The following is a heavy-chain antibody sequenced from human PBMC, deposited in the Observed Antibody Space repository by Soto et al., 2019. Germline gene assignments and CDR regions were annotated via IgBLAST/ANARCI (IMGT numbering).Heavy chain of an antibody. CDR1: GYTFTSYA. CDR2: INTNTGNP. Sequence: SVKDSCKDSGYTFTSYAMNWVRQAPGQGLEWMGWINTNTGNPTYAQGFTGRFVFSLDTSVSTAYLQICSLKAEDTAVYYCAREGYYYDSSGYPNWFDPWGQGTLVTVSS. CDR3: AREGYYYDSSGYPNWFDP. D-gene: IGHD3-22*01. V-gene: IGHV7-4-1*01. J-gene: IGHJ5*02.